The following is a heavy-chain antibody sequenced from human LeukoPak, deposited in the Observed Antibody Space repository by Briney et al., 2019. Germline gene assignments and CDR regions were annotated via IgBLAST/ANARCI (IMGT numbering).Heavy chain of an antibody. V-gene: IGHV1-24*01. J-gene: IGHJ3*02. CDR3: ATDPYSSGWYGAFDI. CDR1: GYTLTELS. D-gene: IGHD6-19*01. CDR2: FDPEGGET. Sequence: EASVKVSCKVSGYTLTELSMHWVRQAPGKGLEWMGGFDPEGGETIYAQKFQGRVTMTEDTSTDTAYMELSSLRSEDTAVYYCATDPYSSGWYGAFDIWGQGTMVTVSS.